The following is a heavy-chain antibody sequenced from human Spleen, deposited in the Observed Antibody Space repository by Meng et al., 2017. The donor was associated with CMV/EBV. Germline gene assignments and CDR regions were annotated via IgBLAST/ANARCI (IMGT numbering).Heavy chain of an antibody. V-gene: IGHV3-30*04. CDR2: ISYDGSYK. CDR1: FSFRSYT. CDR3: ARSVAAVVALGYYGLDV. Sequence: FSFRSYTMHWVRQAPGKGLEWVAVISYDGSYKYYADSVKGRFIISRDNSKNTMYLQMNSVRPEDTGVYYCARSVAAVVALGYYGLDVWGQGTTVTVSS. D-gene: IGHD6-13*01. J-gene: IGHJ6*02.